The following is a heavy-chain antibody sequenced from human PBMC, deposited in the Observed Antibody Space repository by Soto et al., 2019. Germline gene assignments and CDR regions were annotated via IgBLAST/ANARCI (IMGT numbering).Heavy chain of an antibody. D-gene: IGHD3-3*01. CDR1: GFTFSNYA. J-gene: IGHJ4*02. CDR2: MSGGGGST. Sequence: DVQLLESGGGLVQPGGSLRLSCTASGFTFSNYAMSWVRQAPGKGLEWVASMSGGGGSTYYADSVKGRFTISRDNSKKTHDLNMSSLRAEDTAFYYCAKEPNYDFWSGYRYFDSWGQGSLVTVSS. CDR3: AKEPNYDFWSGYRYFDS. V-gene: IGHV3-23*01.